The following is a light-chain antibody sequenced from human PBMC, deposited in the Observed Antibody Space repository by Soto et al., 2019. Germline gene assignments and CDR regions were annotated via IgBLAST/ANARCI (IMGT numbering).Light chain of an antibody. CDR2: DVS. J-gene: IGKJ1*01. CDR3: QQYNNYPWT. V-gene: IGKV1-5*01. CDR1: RDISGW. Sequence: DIQMTQSPSTLSASVGDRVSITCRASRDISGWLAWYQQTPGKAPKLLIYDVSILQSGVPSRYSGSVSGTEFTPTISGLQPGDSATYYCQQYNNYPWTFGLGTKVEVK.